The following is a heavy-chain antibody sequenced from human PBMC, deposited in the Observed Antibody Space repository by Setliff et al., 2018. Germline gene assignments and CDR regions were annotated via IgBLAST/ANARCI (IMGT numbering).Heavy chain of an antibody. CDR2: INHSGSS. D-gene: IGHD6-6*01. J-gene: IGHJ4*02. Sequence: SETLSLTCGASGGTFSDYFWTWIRQSPGKGLEWIGEINHSGSSNYNPSLKSRVTISIDTSNNQFSLKVTSVTAADSGIYYCARGRNVAARLLDSWGQGARVTVSS. CDR3: ARGRNVAARLLDS. V-gene: IGHV4-34*08. CDR1: GGTFSDYF.